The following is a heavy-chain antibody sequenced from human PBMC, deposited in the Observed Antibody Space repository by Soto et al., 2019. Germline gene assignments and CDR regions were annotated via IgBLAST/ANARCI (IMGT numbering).Heavy chain of an antibody. CDR1: GCTFSSYD. CDR2: IIPIFGTA. Sequence: SVKVSCKDAGCTFSSYDISWVRQAPGQGLEWMGGIIPIFGTANYAQKFQGRVTITADESTSTAYMELSSLRSEDTALYYCWEGYSYGPYYLDYWGQGTLVTVSS. V-gene: IGHV1-69*13. D-gene: IGHD5-18*01. CDR3: WEGYSYGPYYLDY. J-gene: IGHJ4*02.